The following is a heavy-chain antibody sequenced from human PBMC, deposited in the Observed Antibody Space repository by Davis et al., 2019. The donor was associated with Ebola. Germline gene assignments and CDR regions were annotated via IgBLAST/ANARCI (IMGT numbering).Heavy chain of an antibody. CDR3: ARGRGAAGRPWYYYYGMDV. CDR2: IYHSGST. J-gene: IGHJ6*02. D-gene: IGHD6-13*01. Sequence: MPSETLSLTCAVSGGSISSSNWWSWVRQPPGKGLEWIGEIYHSGSTNYNPSLKSRVTISVDTSKNQFSLKLSSVTAADTAVYYCARGRGAAGRPWYYYYGMDVWGQGTTVTVSS. CDR1: GGSISSSNW. V-gene: IGHV4-4*02.